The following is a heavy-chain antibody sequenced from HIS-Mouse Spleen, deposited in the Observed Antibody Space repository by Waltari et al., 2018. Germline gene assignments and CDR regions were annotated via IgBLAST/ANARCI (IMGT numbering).Heavy chain of an antibody. Sequence: QVQLVESGGGVVQPGRSLRLSCAASGFTFSSYGMHWVRKDPGKGREVVAVISYDGSNKYYADSVKGRFTISRDNSKNTLYLQMNSLRAEDTAVYYCAKDKHHAFDYWGQGTLVTVSS. CDR1: GFTFSSYG. V-gene: IGHV3-30*18. J-gene: IGHJ4*02. CDR2: ISYDGSNK. CDR3: AKDKHHAFDY.